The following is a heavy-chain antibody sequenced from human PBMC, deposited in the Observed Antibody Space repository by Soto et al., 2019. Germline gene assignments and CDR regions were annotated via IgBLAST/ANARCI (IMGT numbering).Heavy chain of an antibody. CDR1: GFPFRNYP. Sequence: EVQLLESGGGLVQPGGSLSLSCAASGFPFRNYPMSWVRQAPGRGLEGVSGITFSGGSAYYADSGRGRFIISRDNSKNTVSVQMNSLRDDDTAVYYCAREPLLTESGPGGFDSWGQGVLVTVSS. CDR2: ITFSGGSA. D-gene: IGHD3-10*01. CDR3: AREPLLTESGPGGFDS. J-gene: IGHJ4*02. V-gene: IGHV3-23*01.